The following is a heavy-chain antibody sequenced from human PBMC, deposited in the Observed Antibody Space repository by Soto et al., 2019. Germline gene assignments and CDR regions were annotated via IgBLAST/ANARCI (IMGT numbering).Heavy chain of an antibody. CDR3: ARDSSVHWYYYDSSGYVQH. J-gene: IGHJ1*01. V-gene: IGHV3-21*01. D-gene: IGHD3-22*01. CDR2: ISSSSSYI. Sequence: SGGSLRLSCAASGFTFSSYSMNWVRQAPGKGLEWVSSISSSSSYIYYADSVKGRFTISRDNAKNSLYLQMNSLRAEDTAVYYCARDSSVHWYYYDSSGYVQHWGQGTLVTVSS. CDR1: GFTFSSYS.